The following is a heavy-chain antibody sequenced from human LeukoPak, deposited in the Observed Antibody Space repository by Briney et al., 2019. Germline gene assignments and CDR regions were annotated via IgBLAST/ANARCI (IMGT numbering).Heavy chain of an antibody. Sequence: GESLKISCKGSLYRFTSDWIGWVRQMPGKVLEWRRIINPGDSDTRYSPSFQGQVTISADKSISTAYLQWSSLKASDTAMYYCARLRTSARNDWFDPWGQGTLLTVSS. CDR2: INPGDSDT. D-gene: IGHD1-26*01. V-gene: IGHV5-51*01. CDR1: LYRFTSDW. CDR3: ARLRTSARNDWFDP. J-gene: IGHJ5*02.